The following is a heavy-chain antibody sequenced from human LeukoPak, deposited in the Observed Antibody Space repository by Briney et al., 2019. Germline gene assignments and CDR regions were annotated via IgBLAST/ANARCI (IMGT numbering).Heavy chain of an antibody. CDR2: ISSTGSNI. J-gene: IGHJ4*02. D-gene: IGHD5-18*01. CDR1: AFAFSSYE. Sequence: PGGSLRLSCAASAFAFSSYEMNWVRQAPGKGLEWASYISSTGSNIYYSDSVKGRFTISRDNAKNSLYLQMNSVRAEDTAVYYCARGGRGYSFAQADYWGQGTLVTVSS. V-gene: IGHV3-48*03. CDR3: ARGGRGYSFAQADY.